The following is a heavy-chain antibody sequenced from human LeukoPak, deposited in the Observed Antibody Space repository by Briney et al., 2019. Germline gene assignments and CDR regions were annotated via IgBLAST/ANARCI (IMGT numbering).Heavy chain of an antibody. D-gene: IGHD7-27*01. CDR3: ARELYTGDDY. V-gene: IGHV3-20*01. CDR1: GFTFSSYS. CDR2: INWNGGST. J-gene: IGHJ4*02. Sequence: GGSLRLSCAASGFTFSSYSMNWVRQAPGKGLEWVSGINWNGGSTGYADSVKGRFTISRDNAKNSLYLQMNSLRAEDTALYHCARELYTGDDYWGQGTLVTVSS.